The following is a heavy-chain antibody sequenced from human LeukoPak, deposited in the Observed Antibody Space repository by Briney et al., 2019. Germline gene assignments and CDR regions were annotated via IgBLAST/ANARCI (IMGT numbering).Heavy chain of an antibody. Sequence: TASETLSLTCTVSGGSISSYYWSWIRQPPGKGLEWIGYIYYSGSTNYNPSLKSRVTISVDTSKNQFSLKLSSVTAADTAVYFCARGRVSSSTWYSTYYYFFYMDFWGKGTTVTVSS. CDR2: IYYSGST. CDR3: ARGRVSSSTWYSTYYYFFYMDF. V-gene: IGHV4-59*01. CDR1: GGSISSYY. D-gene: IGHD4-11*01. J-gene: IGHJ6*03.